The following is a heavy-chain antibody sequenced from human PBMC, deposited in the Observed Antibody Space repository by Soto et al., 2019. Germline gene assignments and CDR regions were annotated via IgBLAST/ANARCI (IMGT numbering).Heavy chain of an antibody. CDR3: ARGDRRVVVTAADYYYYGMDV. CDR1: GGTFSSYA. J-gene: IGHJ6*02. D-gene: IGHD2-21*02. V-gene: IGHV1-69*13. CDR2: IIPIFGTA. Sequence: SVKVSCKASGGTFSSYAISWVRQAPGQGLEWMGGIIPIFGTANYAQKFQGRVTITADESTSTAYMGLSSLRSEDTAVYYCARGDRRVVVTAADYYYYGMDVWGQGTTVTVSS.